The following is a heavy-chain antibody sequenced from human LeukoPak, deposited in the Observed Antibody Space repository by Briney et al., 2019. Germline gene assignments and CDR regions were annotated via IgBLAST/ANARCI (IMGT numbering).Heavy chain of an antibody. V-gene: IGHV3-48*02. CDR2: ITGSSNPI. CDR1: GFTFSTYS. Sequence: SGGSLRLSCAASGFTFSTYSMNWVRQAPGKGLEWVSYITGSSNPIYYADSVKGRFTISRDNAKNSLYLQMNSLRDEDTAVYYCVRDPEALDYWGQGTLVTVS. J-gene: IGHJ4*02. CDR3: VRDPEALDY.